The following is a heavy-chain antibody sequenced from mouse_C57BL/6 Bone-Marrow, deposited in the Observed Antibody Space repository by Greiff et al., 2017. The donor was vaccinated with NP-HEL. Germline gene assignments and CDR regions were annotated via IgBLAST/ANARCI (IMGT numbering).Heavy chain of an antibody. Sequence: VQLQQSGTVLARPGASVKMSCKTSGYTFTSYWMHWVKQRPGQGLEWIGAIYPGNSDTSYNQKFKGKAKLTAVTSASTAYRELSSLTNEDSAVYYCTRRRHYAYAMDYWGQGTSVTVSS. J-gene: IGHJ4*01. D-gene: IGHD1-2*01. CDR1: GYTFTSYW. V-gene: IGHV1-5*01. CDR2: IYPGNSDT. CDR3: TRRRHYAYAMDY.